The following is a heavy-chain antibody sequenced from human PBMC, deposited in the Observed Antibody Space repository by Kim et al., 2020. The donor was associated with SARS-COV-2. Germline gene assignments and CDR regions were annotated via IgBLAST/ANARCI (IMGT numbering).Heavy chain of an antibody. CDR3: ARGEVAGTYY. CDR2: IKEDGSEK. V-gene: IGHV3-7*04. Sequence: GGSLRLSCEASGFTFSRFWMIWVRQAPGKGLEWVANIKEDGSEKSYADSVEGRFTISRDNAKNSLYLQMDSLRAEDTAVYYCARGEVAGTYYWGRGTLVTVSS. J-gene: IGHJ4*02. CDR1: GFTFSRFW. D-gene: IGHD6-19*01.